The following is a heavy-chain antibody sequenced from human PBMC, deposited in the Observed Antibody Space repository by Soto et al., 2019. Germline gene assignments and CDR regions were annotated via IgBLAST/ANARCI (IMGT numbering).Heavy chain of an antibody. CDR3: ARGYDFGESVDA. V-gene: IGHV1-3*04. D-gene: IGHD4-17*01. J-gene: IGHJ5*02. CDR1: GYSFTSYT. Sequence: ASVKVSCKTSGYSFTSYTIHWVRQAPGQRLEWMGWINTGNDNTKYSQKFQGRVTITRDTSATTAYMEVSSLTSEDTAVYYCARGYDFGESVDAWGQGTLVTVSS. CDR2: INTGNDNT.